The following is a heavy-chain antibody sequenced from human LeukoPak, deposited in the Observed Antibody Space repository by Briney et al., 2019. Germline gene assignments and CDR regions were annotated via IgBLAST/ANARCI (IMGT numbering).Heavy chain of an antibody. V-gene: IGHV3-33*01. D-gene: IGHD6-13*01. J-gene: IGHJ4*02. CDR3: ARGGLDSSSWHQFDY. CDR1: GFTFSSYG. Sequence: PGRSLRLSCAASGFTFSSYGMHWVRQAPGKGLEWVAVIWYDGSNKYYADSVKGRFTISRDNSKNMLYLQMNSLRAEDTAVYYCARGGLDSSSWHQFDYWGQGTLVTVSS. CDR2: IWYDGSNK.